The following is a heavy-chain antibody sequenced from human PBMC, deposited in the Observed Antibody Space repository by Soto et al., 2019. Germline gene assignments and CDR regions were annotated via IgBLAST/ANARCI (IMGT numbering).Heavy chain of an antibody. D-gene: IGHD1-20*01. CDR2: IIPILGIA. J-gene: IGHJ3*02. Sequence: QVQLVQSGAEVKKPGSSVKVSCKASGGTFSSYTISWVRQAPGQGLEWMGRIIPILGIANYAQKFQGRVTITADKSTSTAYMELSSLRSEDTAVYYGASTGMRHAFDIWGQGTMVTVSS. V-gene: IGHV1-69*02. CDR3: ASTGMRHAFDI. CDR1: GGTFSSYT.